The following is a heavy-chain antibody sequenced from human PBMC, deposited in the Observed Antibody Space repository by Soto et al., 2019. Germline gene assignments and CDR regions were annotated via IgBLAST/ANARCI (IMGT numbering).Heavy chain of an antibody. D-gene: IGHD5-18*01. J-gene: IGHJ6*02. CDR1: GFTYEDFA. CDR2: ISWNSAST. V-gene: IGHV3-9*01. CDR3: GKDFLRYTNGLEV. Sequence: EVQLVESGGGLVEPGKSLRLSCVVSGFTYEDFAMHWVRQAPGKGLEWVSGISWNSASTGYADSVTGRFTISRDNAKNSLYLQMRNLTGDYSAMYYCGKDFLRYTNGLEVWGPGTSVTVSS.